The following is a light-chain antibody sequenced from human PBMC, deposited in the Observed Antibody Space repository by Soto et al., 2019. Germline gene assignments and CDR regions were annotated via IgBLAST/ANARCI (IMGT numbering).Light chain of an antibody. J-gene: IGKJ4*01. V-gene: IGKV3-15*01. Sequence: EIVMTQSPATLSVSPGERATLSCRASQSVSSNLAWYQQKPGQAPRLLIYGASTRATGIPARFSGSGSGTALTLTISSLQSEDFAVYYCQQYNNWHPLTFGGGTKVEIK. CDR2: GAS. CDR1: QSVSSN. CDR3: QQYNNWHPLT.